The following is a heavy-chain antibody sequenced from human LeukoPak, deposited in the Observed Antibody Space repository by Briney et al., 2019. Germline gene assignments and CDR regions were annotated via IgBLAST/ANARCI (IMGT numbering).Heavy chain of an antibody. J-gene: IGHJ6*03. V-gene: IGHV1-8*03. CDR3: AREFHYYYYMDV. CDR2: MNPNSGNT. Sequence: ASVKVSCKASGYTFTSYDINWVRQATGQGLEWMGWMNPNSGNTGYAQKFQGRVTITRNTSISTAYMELSSLRSEDMAVYYCAREFHYYYYMDVWGKGTTVTVSS. CDR1: GYTFTSYD.